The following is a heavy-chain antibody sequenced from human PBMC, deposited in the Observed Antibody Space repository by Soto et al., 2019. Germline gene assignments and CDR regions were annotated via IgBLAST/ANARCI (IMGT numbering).Heavy chain of an antibody. J-gene: IGHJ4*02. CDR2: ISYDGSNK. CDR3: AKDHSSSFYYFDY. Sequence: QVQLVESGGGVVQPGRSLRLSCAASGFTFSSYGMHWVRQAPGKGLEWVAVISYDGSNKYYADSVKGRFTISRDNSKNTLYLQMNSLRAEDTAVYYCAKDHSSSFYYFDYWGQGTLVTVSS. CDR1: GFTFSSYG. V-gene: IGHV3-30*18. D-gene: IGHD6-13*01.